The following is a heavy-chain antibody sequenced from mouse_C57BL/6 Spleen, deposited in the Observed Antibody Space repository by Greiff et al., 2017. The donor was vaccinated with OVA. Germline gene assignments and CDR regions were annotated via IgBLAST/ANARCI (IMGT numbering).Heavy chain of an antibody. V-gene: IGHV1-50*01. Sequence: VQLQQPGAELVKPGASVKLSCKASGYTFTSYWMQWVKQRPGQGLEWIGEIDPSDSYTNYNQKFKGKATLTVDTSSSTAYMQLSSLTSEDSAVYYCAREDRGYWGQGTTLTVSS. CDR3: AREDRGY. CDR1: GYTFTSYW. J-gene: IGHJ2*01. CDR2: IDPSDSYT. D-gene: IGHD3-3*01.